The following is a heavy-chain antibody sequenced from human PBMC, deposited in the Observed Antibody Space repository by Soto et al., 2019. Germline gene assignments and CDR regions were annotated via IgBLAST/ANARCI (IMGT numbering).Heavy chain of an antibody. Sequence: PGGSLRLSCVASGFTFSRYAMSWVRQAPGKGLEWVSSISGSGASTYYADSVKGRLTISRDNSRNTLYLQMNSLRAEDTAVYYCAKHYYATSGYFYYFQHWGQGTLVTVSS. V-gene: IGHV3-23*01. CDR1: GFTFSRYA. D-gene: IGHD3-22*01. CDR2: ISGSGAST. J-gene: IGHJ1*01. CDR3: AKHYYATSGYFYYFQH.